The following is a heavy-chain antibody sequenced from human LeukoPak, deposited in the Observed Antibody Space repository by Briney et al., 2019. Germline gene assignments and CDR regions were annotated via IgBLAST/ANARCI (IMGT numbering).Heavy chain of an antibody. Sequence: SETLSLTCTVSGGSISSSSYYWGWIRQPPGKGLEWIGSIYYSGSTYYNPSLKSRVTISIDRSKNQFSLKLSSVTAADTAVYYCARDRYGGNSGSDYWGQGTLVTVSS. J-gene: IGHJ4*02. CDR3: ARDRYGGNSGSDY. CDR1: GGSISSSSYY. D-gene: IGHD4-23*01. CDR2: IYYSGST. V-gene: IGHV4-39*07.